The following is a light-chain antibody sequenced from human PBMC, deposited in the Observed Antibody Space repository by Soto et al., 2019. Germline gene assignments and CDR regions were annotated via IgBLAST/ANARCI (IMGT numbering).Light chain of an antibody. J-gene: IGLJ2*01. CDR2: DVS. CDR1: SSDVGGYNY. CDR3: CSYAGSQVV. Sequence: QSVLTQPRSVSGSPGQSVTISCTGTSSDVGGYNYVSWYQQHPGKAPKLMIYDVSKRPSGVPDRFSGSKSGNTASLTISGLQAEDEADYYCCSYAGSQVVFGGGTKLTVL. V-gene: IGLV2-11*01.